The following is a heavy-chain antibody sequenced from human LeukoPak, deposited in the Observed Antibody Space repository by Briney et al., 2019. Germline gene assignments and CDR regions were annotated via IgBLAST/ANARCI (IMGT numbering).Heavy chain of an antibody. Sequence: GGSLRLSCTASGFTLGDYAMSWVRQAPGKGLEWVGFIRSKVYGGTTEYATSVKGRFIISRDDSKSIAYLQMNSLKTEDTAVYYCTRFSDCSSTSCYFLGFDYWGQGTLVTVSS. CDR1: GFTLGDYA. J-gene: IGHJ4*02. V-gene: IGHV3-49*04. CDR3: TRFSDCSSTSCYFLGFDY. D-gene: IGHD2-2*01. CDR2: IRSKVYGGTT.